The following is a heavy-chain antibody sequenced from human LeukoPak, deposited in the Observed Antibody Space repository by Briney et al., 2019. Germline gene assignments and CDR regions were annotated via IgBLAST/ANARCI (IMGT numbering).Heavy chain of an antibody. D-gene: IGHD6-19*01. CDR1: GFTFSGSA. Sequence: GGSLRLSCAASGFTFSGSAMHWVRQASGKGLGWVGGIRSKANSYATAYAASVKDRFTISRDDSKNTAYLQMNSLKTEDTAVYYCTRPSSYSGWYDYWGQGTLVTVSS. V-gene: IGHV3-73*01. J-gene: IGHJ4*02. CDR3: TRPSSYSGWYDY. CDR2: IRSKANSYAT.